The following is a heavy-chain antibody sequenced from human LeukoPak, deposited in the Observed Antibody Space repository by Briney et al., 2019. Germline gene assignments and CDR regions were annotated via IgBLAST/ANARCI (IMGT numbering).Heavy chain of an antibody. D-gene: IGHD4-17*01. V-gene: IGHV4-31*03. J-gene: IGHJ4*02. CDR2: IYYSGST. CDR1: GGSISSGGYY. CDR3: ARAPYGDAPFDY. Sequence: PSETLSLTCTVSGGSISSGGYYWSWLRQHPGKGLEWIGYIYYSGSTYYNPSLKSRVTISVDTSKNQFSLKLSSVTAADTAVYYCARAPYGDAPFDYWGQGTLVTVSS.